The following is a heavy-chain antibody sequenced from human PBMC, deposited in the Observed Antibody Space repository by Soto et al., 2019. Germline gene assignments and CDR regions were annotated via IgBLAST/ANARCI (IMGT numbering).Heavy chain of an antibody. J-gene: IGHJ4*02. CDR2: ISYDGSNK. Sequence: QVQLVESGGGVVQPGRSLRLSCAASGFTFSSYAMQWVRQAPGKGLEWVAVISYDGSNKYYADSVKGRFTISRDNSKNTRYLQINSLRAKNTPVYNGARQNYGSWRYPNYGAQGTLVTFPS. V-gene: IGHV3-30-3*01. CDR3: ARQNYGSWRYPNY. CDR1: GFTFSSYA. D-gene: IGHD3-10*01.